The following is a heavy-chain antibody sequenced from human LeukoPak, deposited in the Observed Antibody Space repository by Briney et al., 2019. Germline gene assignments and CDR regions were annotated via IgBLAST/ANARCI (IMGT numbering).Heavy chain of an antibody. CDR1: GASFSDYY. CDR2: INHRGST. CDR3: ARIRHSSGWAFDY. D-gene: IGHD6-19*01. V-gene: IGHV4-34*01. J-gene: IGHJ4*01. Sequence: PSETLSLTCGVYGASFSDYYWSWIRQPPGKGLEWIGEINHRGSTNYNPSLESRVTISVDTSKKQFSLKVNFVTVADAAVYYCARIRHSSGWAFDYWGHGTLVTVSS.